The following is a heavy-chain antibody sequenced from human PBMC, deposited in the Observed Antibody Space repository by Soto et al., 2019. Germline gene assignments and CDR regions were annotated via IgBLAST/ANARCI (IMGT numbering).Heavy chain of an antibody. J-gene: IGHJ5*02. CDR2: IIPIFGTA. V-gene: IGHV1-69*13. D-gene: IGHD3-22*01. Sequence: ASVKVSCKASGGTFSSYAISWVRQAPGQGLEWMGGIIPIFGTANYAQKFQGRVTITADESTSTAYMELSSLRSEDTAVYYCARDDSSGYPLVDNWFDPWGQGTLVTVSS. CDR3: ARDDSSGYPLVDNWFDP. CDR1: GGTFSSYA.